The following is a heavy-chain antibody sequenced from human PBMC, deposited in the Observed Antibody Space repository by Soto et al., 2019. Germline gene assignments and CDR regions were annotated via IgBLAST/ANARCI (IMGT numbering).Heavy chain of an antibody. CDR2: ISSSGSTI. V-gene: IGHV3-11*01. D-gene: IGHD3-22*01. CDR1: GFTFSDYY. CDR3: ARAVAMRVYYYMDV. J-gene: IGHJ6*03. Sequence: GGSLRLSCAASGFTFSDYYMSWIRQAPGKGLEWVSYISSSGSTIYYADSVKGRFTISRDNAKNSLYLQMNSLRAEDTAVYYCARAVAMRVYYYMDVWGKGTTVTVSS.